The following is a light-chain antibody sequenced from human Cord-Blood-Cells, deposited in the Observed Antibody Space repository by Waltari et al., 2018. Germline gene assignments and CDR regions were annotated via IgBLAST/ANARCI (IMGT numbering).Light chain of an antibody. V-gene: IGLV1-40*01. J-gene: IGLJ2*01. CDR2: GNS. Sequence: QSVLTQPPSVSGAPGQRVTISCTGSSSNIGAGYDVHWYQQLPGTAPKPLIYGNSSRPSGLPDRFSGSKSGTSASLAITGLQAEDEADYYCQSYDSSLSGYVVFGGGTKLTVL. CDR3: QSYDSSLSGYVV. CDR1: SSNIGAGYD.